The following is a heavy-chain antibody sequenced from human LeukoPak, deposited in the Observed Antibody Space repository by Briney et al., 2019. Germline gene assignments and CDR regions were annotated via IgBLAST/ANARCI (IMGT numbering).Heavy chain of an antibody. Sequence: ASVKVSCKASGFTFTSYYIYWVRQAPGQGLEWMGIINPSGGTTSYAQKFQGRVTMTRDTSTNIVYMELNRLTSDDTAVYYCARVVAAAGSVDYWGQGTLVTVSS. J-gene: IGHJ4*02. CDR2: INPSGGTT. D-gene: IGHD6-13*01. V-gene: IGHV1-46*01. CDR1: GFTFTSYY. CDR3: ARVVAAAGSVDY.